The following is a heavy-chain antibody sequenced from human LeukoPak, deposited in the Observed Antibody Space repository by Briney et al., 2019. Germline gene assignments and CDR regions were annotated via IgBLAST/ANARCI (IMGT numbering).Heavy chain of an antibody. J-gene: IGHJ4*02. CDR1: GYTFTSYG. V-gene: IGHV1-69*05. Sequence: GASVKVSCKASGYTFTSYGISWVRQAPGQGLEWMGGIIPIFGTANYAQKFQGRVTITTDESTSTAYMELSSLRSEDTAVYYCARPLGSGSYYWGLPSWGQGTLVTVSS. CDR2: IIPIFGTA. D-gene: IGHD1-26*01. CDR3: ARPLGSGSYYWGLPS.